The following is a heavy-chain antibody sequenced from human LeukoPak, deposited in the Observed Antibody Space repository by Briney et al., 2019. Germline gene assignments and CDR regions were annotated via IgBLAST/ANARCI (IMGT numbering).Heavy chain of an antibody. Sequence: PGGSLRLSCAASGFTFSSYGMHWVRQAPGKGLEWVALIGYDGTNEYYADSVKGRFTISRDNSKNTLYLQMKSLRAEDTAVYYCARVRIGFDYWGQGTLVTVSS. CDR2: IGYDGTNE. V-gene: IGHV3-33*01. D-gene: IGHD2-15*01. J-gene: IGHJ4*02. CDR1: GFTFSSYG. CDR3: ARVRIGFDY.